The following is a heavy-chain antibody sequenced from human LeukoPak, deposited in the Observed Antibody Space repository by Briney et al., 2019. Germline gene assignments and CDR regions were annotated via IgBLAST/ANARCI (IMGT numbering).Heavy chain of an antibody. J-gene: IGHJ4*02. Sequence: ASVKVSCKTSGYNFIDYYIHWVRQAPGQGLEWVGRIDPVSGGTHYAQKFQVRVTMTRDTSISTVYMEMSGLKSDDTALYYCARAAGPYTTSRFHCWGQGTLVTVSS. CDR3: ARAAGPYTTSRFHC. D-gene: IGHD2-2*01. CDR2: IDPVSGGT. V-gene: IGHV1-2*02. CDR1: GYNFIDYY.